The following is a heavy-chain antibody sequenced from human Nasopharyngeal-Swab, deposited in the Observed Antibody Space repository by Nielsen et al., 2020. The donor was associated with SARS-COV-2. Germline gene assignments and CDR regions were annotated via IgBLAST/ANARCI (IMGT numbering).Heavy chain of an antibody. J-gene: IGHJ4*02. Sequence: WMRQLAGKGLEWIGYIYYSGSTYYNPSLKSRVTISVDTSKNQFSLKLSSVTAADTAVYYCARGGAARPGFDYWGQGTLVTVSS. V-gene: IGHV4-31*02. CDR3: ARGGAARPGFDY. D-gene: IGHD6-6*01. CDR2: IYYSGST.